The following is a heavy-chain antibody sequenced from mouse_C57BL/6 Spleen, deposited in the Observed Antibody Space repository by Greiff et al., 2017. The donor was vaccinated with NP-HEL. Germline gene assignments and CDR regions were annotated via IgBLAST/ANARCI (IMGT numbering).Heavy chain of an antibody. J-gene: IGHJ2*01. D-gene: IGHD2-4*01. CDR3: ASGGDYDPNYFDY. V-gene: IGHV1-59*01. CDR1: GYTFTSYW. CDR2: IDPSDSYT. Sequence: QVQLQQPGAELVRPGTSVKLSCKASGYTFTSYWMHWVKQRPGQGLEWIGVIDPSDSYTNYNQKFKGKATLTVDTSSSTAYMQLSSLTSEDSAVYYGASGGDYDPNYFDYWGQGTTLTVSS.